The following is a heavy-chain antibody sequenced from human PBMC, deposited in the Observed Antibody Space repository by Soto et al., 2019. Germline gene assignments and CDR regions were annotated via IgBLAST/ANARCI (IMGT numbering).Heavy chain of an antibody. D-gene: IGHD2-15*01. CDR1: GGTFSSYT. J-gene: IGHJ5*02. Sequence: QVQLVQSGAEVKKPGSSVKVSCKASGGTFSSYTISWVRQAPGQGLEWMGRIIPILGIANYAQKFQGRVTITADKSPSTAYMERSSLRSEDTAVYYCARDACSGGSCYLNWFDPWGQGTLVTVSS. V-gene: IGHV1-69*08. CDR3: ARDACSGGSCYLNWFDP. CDR2: IIPILGIA.